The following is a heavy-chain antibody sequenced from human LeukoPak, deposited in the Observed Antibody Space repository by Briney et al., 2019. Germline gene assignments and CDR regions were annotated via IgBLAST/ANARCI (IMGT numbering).Heavy chain of an antibody. J-gene: IGHJ4*02. V-gene: IGHV4-59*08. Sequence: PSETLSLTCTVSGGSISSYYWSWIRQPPGKGLEWIGYIYYSGSTNYNPSLKSRVTISVDTSKNQFSLKLSSVTAADTAVYYCARLLQNYDYWSGYYRDSYYFDYWGQGTLVTVSS. CDR2: IYYSGST. CDR3: ARLLQNYDYWSGYYRDSYYFDY. D-gene: IGHD3-3*01. CDR1: GGSISSYY.